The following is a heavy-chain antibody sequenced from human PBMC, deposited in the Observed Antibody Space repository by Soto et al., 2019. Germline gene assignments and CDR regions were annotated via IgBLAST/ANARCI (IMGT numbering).Heavy chain of an antibody. CDR3: AKEGDGDGNGGGYYYYYYGMDV. D-gene: IGHD4-17*01. CDR1: GFTFSSYA. Sequence: GGSLRLSCAASGFTFSSYAMSWVRQAPGKGLEWVSAISGSGGSTYYADSVKGRFTISRGNSKNTLYLQMNSLRAEDTAVYYCAKEGDGDGNGGGYYYYYYGMDVWGQGTTVTVSS. V-gene: IGHV3-23*01. J-gene: IGHJ6*02. CDR2: ISGSGGST.